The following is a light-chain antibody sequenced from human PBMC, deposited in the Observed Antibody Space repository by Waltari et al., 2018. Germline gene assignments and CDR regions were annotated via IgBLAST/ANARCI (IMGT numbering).Light chain of an antibody. J-gene: IGLJ2*01. CDR1: SSNIGSNA. CDR3: AAWDDSLKVVL. Sequence: QSMLTQPPSASGSPGQRVSISCSGGSSNIGSNALNWYKQLPGTAPKLLMYSHVIRPSGVPDRFSGARSGTSGSRAISGLQSEDEADYYCAAWDDSLKVVLFGGGTKLTVL. CDR2: SHV. V-gene: IGLV1-44*01.